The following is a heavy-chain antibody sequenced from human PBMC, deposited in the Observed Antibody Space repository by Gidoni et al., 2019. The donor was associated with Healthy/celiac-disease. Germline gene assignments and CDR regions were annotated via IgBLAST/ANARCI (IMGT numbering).Heavy chain of an antibody. D-gene: IGHD3-3*01. CDR3: ATIRRFLEWLPNHAFDI. Sequence: QVQLQESGPGLVKPSQTLSPTCTVSGGSISSGDSYWSWIRQPPGKGLEWIGYIYYSGSTYYNPSLKSRVTISVDTSKNQFSLKLSSVTAADTAVYYCATIRRFLEWLPNHAFDIWGQGTMVTVSS. CDR2: IYYSGST. V-gene: IGHV4-30-4*01. J-gene: IGHJ3*02. CDR1: GGSISSGDSY.